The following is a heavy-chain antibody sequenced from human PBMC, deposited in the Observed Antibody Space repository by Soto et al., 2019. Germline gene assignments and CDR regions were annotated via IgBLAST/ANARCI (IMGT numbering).Heavy chain of an antibody. Sequence: EVQLVESGGGLVQPGRSLRLSCAASGFTFDDYAMHWVRQAPGKGLEWVSGISWTSGSIGYADSVKGRFTISRENAKNSLYLQMNSLRAEDTDLYYCAKDISSRWDYFDYWGQGTLVTVSS. J-gene: IGHJ4*02. V-gene: IGHV3-9*01. D-gene: IGHD6-13*01. CDR1: GFTFDDYA. CDR2: ISWTSGSI. CDR3: AKDISSRWDYFDY.